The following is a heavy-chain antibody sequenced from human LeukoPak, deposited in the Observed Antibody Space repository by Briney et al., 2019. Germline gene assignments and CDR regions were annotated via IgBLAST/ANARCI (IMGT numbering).Heavy chain of an antibody. D-gene: IGHD2-2*01. Sequence: SAKVSCKASGGTFSSYAISWVRQAPGQGLEWMGGIIPIFGTANYAQKFQGRVTITADESTSTAYMELSSLRSEDTAVYYCARDRGCSSTGCYVDYYYYMDVWGKGTTVTVSS. J-gene: IGHJ6*03. CDR3: ARDRGCSSTGCYVDYYYYMDV. CDR2: IIPIFGTA. CDR1: GGTFSSYA. V-gene: IGHV1-69*13.